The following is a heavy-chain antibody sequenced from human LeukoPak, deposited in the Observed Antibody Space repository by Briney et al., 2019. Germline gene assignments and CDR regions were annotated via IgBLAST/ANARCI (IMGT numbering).Heavy chain of an antibody. V-gene: IGHV3-7*01. CDR1: GFIFSSYW. CDR2: IKKDGSEK. J-gene: IGHJ4*02. CDR3: ARHLSGITGYTYGRGIDY. Sequence: GGSLRLSCAASGFIFSSYWMSWVRQALGKGLEWVANIKKDGSEKYYVDSVKGRFTTSRDNAKKSLYLQMNSLRAEDTAVYYCARHLSGITGYTYGRGIDYWGQGTLLTVSS. D-gene: IGHD5-12*01.